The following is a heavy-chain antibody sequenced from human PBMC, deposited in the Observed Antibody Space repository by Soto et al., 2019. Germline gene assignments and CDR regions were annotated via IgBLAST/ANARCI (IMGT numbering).Heavy chain of an antibody. J-gene: IGHJ6*02. Sequence: ASVKVSCKASGYTFTGYYMHWVRQAPGQGLEWMGWINPNSGGTNYAKKFQGWVTITRDTSISTAYMELSRLRSDDTAVYYCARDYGTNNSYYYYGMDVWGQGTTVTVSS. CDR1: GYTFTGYY. CDR2: INPNSGGT. CDR3: ARDYGTNNSYYYYGMDV. D-gene: IGHD1-7*01. V-gene: IGHV1-2*04.